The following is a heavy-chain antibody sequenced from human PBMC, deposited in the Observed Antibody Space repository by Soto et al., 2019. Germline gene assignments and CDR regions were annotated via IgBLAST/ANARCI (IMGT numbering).Heavy chain of an antibody. D-gene: IGHD1-26*01. CDR1: GFTFSSYA. CDR3: ARRGSGSYYDY. CDR2: ISGSGDST. J-gene: IGHJ4*02. V-gene: IGHV3-23*01. Sequence: EVQLLESGGGLVQPGGSLRLSCAASGFTFSSYAMRWVRQAPVKGLEWVSAISGSGDSTYYADSVKGRFTISRDNSKNTRYLQMNSLRAEGTAVYYCARRGSGSYYDYWGQGTLVTVSS.